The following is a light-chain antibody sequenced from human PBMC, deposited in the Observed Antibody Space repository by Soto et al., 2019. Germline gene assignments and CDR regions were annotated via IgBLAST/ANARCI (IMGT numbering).Light chain of an antibody. CDR1: SSDVGGYNY. V-gene: IGLV2-14*01. CDR2: DVT. CDR3: GSYTSSSTLYV. Sequence: QSALTQPASVSGSPGQSITISCTGTSSDVGGYNYVSWYQQHPGRAPKLMIYDVTNRPSGVSNRFSGSKSGNTASLTISGRQAEDEADYYCGSYTSSSTLYVFGTGTKVTVL. J-gene: IGLJ1*01.